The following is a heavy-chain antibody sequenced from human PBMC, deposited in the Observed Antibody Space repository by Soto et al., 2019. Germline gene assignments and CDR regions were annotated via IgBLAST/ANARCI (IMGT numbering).Heavy chain of an antibody. CDR3: TRPGSVDY. J-gene: IGHJ4*02. D-gene: IGHD6-25*01. CDR1: GDSFTTYL. V-gene: IGHV5-51*01. Sequence: GESLKISCKASGDSFTTYLIGWVRQMPGKGLEWMGIIFPGDSDTRYSPSFQGQVTISADKSISTAYLQWSSLKASDTAMYYCTRPGSVDYWGQGTLVTVSS. CDR2: IFPGDSDT.